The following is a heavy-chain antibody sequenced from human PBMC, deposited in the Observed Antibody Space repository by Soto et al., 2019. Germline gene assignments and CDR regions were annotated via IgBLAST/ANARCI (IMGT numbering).Heavy chain of an antibody. Sequence: VQLVESGGGLVQPGGSLRLSCTASGFDYSRHWMHWVRQPPGGGLVWVSRIDAGGSSISNGDSVQGRVTISRDNARDILYLQLDRLRVEDTGLYYCARGPPRSTTRGYVGDLWGQGTLVTVSS. J-gene: IGHJ4*02. CDR3: ARGPPRSTTRGYVGDL. D-gene: IGHD1-26*01. CDR2: IDAGGSSI. CDR1: GFDYSRHW. V-gene: IGHV3-74*01.